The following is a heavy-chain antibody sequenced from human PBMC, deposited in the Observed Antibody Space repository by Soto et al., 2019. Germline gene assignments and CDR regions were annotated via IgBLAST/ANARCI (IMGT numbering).Heavy chain of an antibody. D-gene: IGHD5-12*01. CDR2: MNPNSGNT. Sequence: ASVKVSCKAYGYTFTSYGISWVRQAPGQGLEWMGWMNPNSGNTGYAQKFQGRVTMTRNTSISTAYMELSSLRSEDTAVYYCARGRRLRRQDWFDPWGQGTLVTVSS. CDR1: GYTFTSYG. V-gene: IGHV1-8*02. CDR3: ARGRRLRRQDWFDP. J-gene: IGHJ5*02.